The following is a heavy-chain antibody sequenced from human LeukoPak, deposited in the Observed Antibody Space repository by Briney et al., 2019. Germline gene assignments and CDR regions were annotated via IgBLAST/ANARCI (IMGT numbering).Heavy chain of an antibody. J-gene: IGHJ5*02. CDR1: GFTFSSYA. D-gene: IGHD6-13*01. V-gene: IGHV3-23*01. CDR2: ISGSGGST. Sequence: GGSLRLSCAASGFTFSSYAMSWVRQAPGKGLEWVSAISGSGGSTYYADSVKGRCTISRDNSKNTLYLQMNSLRAEDTAVYYCAKALVAAANSNWFDPWGQGTLVTVSS. CDR3: AKALVAAANSNWFDP.